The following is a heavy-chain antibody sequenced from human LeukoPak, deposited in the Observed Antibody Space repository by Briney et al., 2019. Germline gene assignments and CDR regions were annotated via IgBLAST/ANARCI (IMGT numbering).Heavy chain of an antibody. V-gene: IGHV3-66*01. CDR1: GFTVRNNY. CDR2: IYSGGST. CDR3: ARAPSNAHFDY. J-gene: IGHJ4*02. D-gene: IGHD3-3*02. Sequence: GGSLRLSCAASGFTVRNNYMSWVRQAPGKGLEWVSLIYSGGSTYYADSVKGRFTISRDNSNSTVYLQMNSLRAEDTAVYYCARAPSNAHFDYWGQGTLVTVSS.